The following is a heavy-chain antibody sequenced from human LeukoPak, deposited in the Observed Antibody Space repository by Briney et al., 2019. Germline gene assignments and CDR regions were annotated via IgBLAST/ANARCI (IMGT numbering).Heavy chain of an antibody. CDR2: IYDSWNT. J-gene: IGHJ4*02. Sequence: SETLSLTCIVSSGSINNHYWSWIRQPPGKGLEWIGYIYDSWNTNYNPSLKSRVTISIDTSKNQCSLNLTSVTAAGTAVYYCARDQMGYGLDYWGQGTLVTVSS. V-gene: IGHV4-59*11. CDR1: SGSINNHY. CDR3: ARDQMGYGLDY. D-gene: IGHD5-18*01.